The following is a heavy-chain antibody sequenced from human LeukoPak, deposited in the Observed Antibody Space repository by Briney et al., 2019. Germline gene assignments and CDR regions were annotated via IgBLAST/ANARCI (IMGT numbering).Heavy chain of an antibody. V-gene: IGHV3-23*01. Sequence: SGSGGTTYYADSVKGRFTLPRDNSNRTLFLEMSSLRVEDTAVYYCAREGTYYDSSGYYVSWGQGTLVTVSS. CDR3: AREGTYYDSSGYYVS. J-gene: IGHJ5*02. CDR2: SGSGGTT. D-gene: IGHD3-22*01.